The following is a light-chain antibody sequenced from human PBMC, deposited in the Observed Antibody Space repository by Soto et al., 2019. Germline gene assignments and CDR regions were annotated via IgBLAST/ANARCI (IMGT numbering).Light chain of an antibody. CDR3: CSHAGDNTL. J-gene: IGLJ3*02. CDR2: DVS. CDR1: SSDVGAYDY. V-gene: IGLV2-8*01. Sequence: QSVLTQPPSASGSPGQSVTISCTGTSSDVGAYDYVSWFQQHPGKAPKFVIYDVSTRPSGVPERFSGSKSGNTAYLTVSGLQAEDEADYYCCSHAGDNTLFGGGTKVTVL.